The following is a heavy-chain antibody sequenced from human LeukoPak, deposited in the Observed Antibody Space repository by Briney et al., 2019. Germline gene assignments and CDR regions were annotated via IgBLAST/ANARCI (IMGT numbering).Heavy chain of an antibody. D-gene: IGHD3-22*01. CDR3: ARAAHYDSSGYYRPDY. CDR2: ISSSGSAK. Sequence: PGGSLRLSCAASGFTFSSHEMKWVRQAPGKGLEWVSYISSSGSAKYYADSVKGRFTISRDNAKNSLDLQMNSLRAEDTAVYYCARAAHYDSSGYYRPDYWGQGTLVTVSS. CDR1: GFTFSSHE. J-gene: IGHJ4*02. V-gene: IGHV3-48*03.